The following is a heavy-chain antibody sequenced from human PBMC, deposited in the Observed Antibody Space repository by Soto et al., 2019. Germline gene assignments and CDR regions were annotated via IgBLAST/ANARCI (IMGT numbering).Heavy chain of an antibody. V-gene: IGHV1-8*01. CDR2: MNPSTGNT. CDR3: ARGRIIVAGGFDP. Sequence: QVQLVQSGAEVKKPGASVKVSCKASGYTFTSYDIIWVRQATGQGLEWMGWMNPSTGNTDSAEKFQGRRTMTRNTSISTVYMEQSSLSFEATAVYYCARGRIIVAGGFDPWGQGTLVTVSS. CDR1: GYTFTSYD. J-gene: IGHJ5*02. D-gene: IGHD6-19*01.